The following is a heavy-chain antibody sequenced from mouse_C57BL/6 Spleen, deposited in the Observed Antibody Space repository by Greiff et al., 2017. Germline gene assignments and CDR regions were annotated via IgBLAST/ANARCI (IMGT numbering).Heavy chain of an antibody. J-gene: IGHJ4*01. CDR3: ARGYYGSSPYAMDY. V-gene: IGHV1-50*01. Sequence: QVQLQQPGAELVKPGASVKLSCKASGYTFTSYWMQWVKQRPGQGLEWIGEIDPSDSYTNYNQKFKGKATLTVDTSSSTAYMQLSSLTSEDSAVYYGARGYYGSSPYAMDYWGQGTSVTVSS. D-gene: IGHD1-1*01. CDR2: IDPSDSYT. CDR1: GYTFTSYW.